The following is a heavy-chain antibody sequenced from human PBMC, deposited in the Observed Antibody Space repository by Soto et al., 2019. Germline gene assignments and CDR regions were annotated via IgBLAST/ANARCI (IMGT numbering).Heavy chain of an antibody. V-gene: IGHV4-34*01. CDR1: GGSFSGYY. J-gene: IGHJ4*02. D-gene: IGHD2-8*02. CDR3: SRDKITGLFDY. CDR2: INHSGST. Sequence: SETLSLTCAFYGGSFSGYYWSWIRQPPGKGLEWTGEINHSGSTNYNPSLKSRVTISVDTTKNQFSLKLSSVTAADTAVYYCSRDKITGLFDYWGQGTLVTIS.